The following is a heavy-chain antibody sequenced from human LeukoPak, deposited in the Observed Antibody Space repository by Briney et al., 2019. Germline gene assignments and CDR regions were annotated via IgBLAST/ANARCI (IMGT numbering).Heavy chain of an antibody. Sequence: PGGSLRLSCAASGFTFSSYAMHWVRRAPGKGLEWVAVISYDGSNKYYADSVKGRFTISRDNSKNTLYLQMNSLRAEDTAVYYCARDLGITGTPFFDYWGQGTLVTVSS. D-gene: IGHD1-20*01. J-gene: IGHJ4*02. V-gene: IGHV3-30-3*01. CDR1: GFTFSSYA. CDR3: ARDLGITGTPFFDY. CDR2: ISYDGSNK.